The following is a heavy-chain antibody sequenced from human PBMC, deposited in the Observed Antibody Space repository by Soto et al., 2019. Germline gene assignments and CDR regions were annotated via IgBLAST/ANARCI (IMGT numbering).Heavy chain of an antibody. CDR2: IKQDGSEK. J-gene: IGHJ6*03. CDR1: GFTFSSYW. CDR3: ARDLENYYYYMDV. Sequence: EVQLVESGGGLVQPGGSLRLCCAASGFTFSSYWMSWVRQAPGKGLEWVANIKQDGSEKYYVDSVKGRFTISRDNAKNSLYLQMNSLRAEDTAVYYCARDLENYYYYMDVWGIGTTVTVSS. V-gene: IGHV3-7*01.